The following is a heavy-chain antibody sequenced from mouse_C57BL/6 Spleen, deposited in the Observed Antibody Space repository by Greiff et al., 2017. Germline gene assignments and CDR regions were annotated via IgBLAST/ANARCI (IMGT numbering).Heavy chain of an antibody. D-gene: IGHD1-3*01. V-gene: IGHV3-6*01. J-gene: IGHJ3*01. CDR3: AKGAPSAWFAY. CDR2: ISYDGSN. Sequence: EVQLQESGPGLVKPSQSLSLTCSVTGYSITSGYYWYWIRQFPGNKLEWRGFISYDGSNNYNPSLKNRISITRDTSKNQFFLQLNSVTTEDTATYYCAKGAPSAWFAYWGQGTLVTVSA. CDR1: GYSITSGYY.